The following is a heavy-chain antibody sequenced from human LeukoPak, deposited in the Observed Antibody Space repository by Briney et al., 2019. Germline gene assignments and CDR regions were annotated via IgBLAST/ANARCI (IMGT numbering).Heavy chain of an antibody. J-gene: IGHJ4*02. CDR3: ARGRVAVAGRFDY. V-gene: IGHV4-34*01. CDR2: INHSGST. CDR1: GGSFSGYY. Sequence: SETLSLTCAVYGGSFSGYYWSWIRQPPGKGLEWIGEINHSGSTNYNPSLKSRVTISVDTSKNQFSLKLSSVTAADTAVYYCARGRVAVAGRFDYWGQGTLVTVFS. D-gene: IGHD6-19*01.